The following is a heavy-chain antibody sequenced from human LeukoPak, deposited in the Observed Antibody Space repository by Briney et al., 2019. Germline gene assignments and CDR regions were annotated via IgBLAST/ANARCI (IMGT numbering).Heavy chain of an antibody. Sequence: SGTLSLTCAVSGGSISSSNWWSWVRQPPGKGLEWIGEIYHSGSTNYNPSLKSRVTISVDKSKNQFSLKLSSVTAADTAVYYCARDGDYGDYAPAPAHAFDIWGQGTMVTVSS. CDR1: GGSISSSNW. V-gene: IGHV4-4*02. CDR3: ARDGDYGDYAPAPAHAFDI. J-gene: IGHJ3*02. CDR2: IYHSGST. D-gene: IGHD4-17*01.